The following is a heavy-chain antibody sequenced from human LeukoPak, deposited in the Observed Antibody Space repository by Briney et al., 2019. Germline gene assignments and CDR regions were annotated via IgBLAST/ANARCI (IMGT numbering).Heavy chain of an antibody. V-gene: IGHV4-39*07. Sequence: KTSETLSLTCTVSGGSISSSSYYWGWIRQPPGKGLEWIGSIYYSGSTNYNPSLKSRVTISVDTSKNQFSLKLSSVTAADTAVYYCARVGGHSYGNWYFDLWGRGTLVTVSS. J-gene: IGHJ2*01. D-gene: IGHD5-18*01. CDR2: IYYSGST. CDR3: ARVGGHSYGNWYFDL. CDR1: GGSISSSSYY.